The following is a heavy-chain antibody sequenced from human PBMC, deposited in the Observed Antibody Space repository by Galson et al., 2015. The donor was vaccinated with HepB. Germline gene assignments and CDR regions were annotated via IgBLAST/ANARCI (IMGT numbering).Heavy chain of an antibody. CDR2: TGGGGADT. CDR1: GFTFSSYA. J-gene: IGHJ4*02. CDR3: ANIQWTAAGTTGVSPFAGD. D-gene: IGHD6-13*01. V-gene: IGHV3-23*01. Sequence: SLRLSCAASGFTFSSYAMSWVRQAPGKGLEWVSATGGGGADTNYADSVKGRFTISRDNSKDTLYLQMNSLRAEDTAVYYCANIQWTAAGTTGVSPFAGDWGQGILVTVSS.